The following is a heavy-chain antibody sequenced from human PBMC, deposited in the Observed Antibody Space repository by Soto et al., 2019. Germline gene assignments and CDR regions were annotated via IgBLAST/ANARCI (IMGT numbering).Heavy chain of an antibody. Sequence: QVQLVESGGGVVQPGGSLRLSCAASAFTFSRHGMHWVRQAPGKGLQWVGGIWSDGSNQRYAESVKGRFTISRDNSKNTLYLQRNSLRAEDTAVYYCARERTFGENNHNYMDVCGTGITVTVSS. D-gene: IGHD3-10*01. CDR3: ARERTFGENNHNYMDV. V-gene: IGHV3-33*01. CDR1: AFTFSRHG. J-gene: IGHJ6*03. CDR2: IWSDGSNQ.